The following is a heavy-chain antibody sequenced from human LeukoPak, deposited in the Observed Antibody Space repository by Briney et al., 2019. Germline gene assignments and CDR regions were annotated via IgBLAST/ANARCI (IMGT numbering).Heavy chain of an antibody. CDR1: TFTFSSHW. D-gene: IGHD3-22*01. CDR2: IKEDGTDK. CDR3: ARDAYDSSGYSPFDY. V-gene: IGHV3-7*01. Sequence: GGSLRLSCTASTFTFSSHWMSWVRQAPGKGLEWVANIKEDGTDKYCVDSVKGRFTISRDNAKNSLYLQMNSLRAEDTAVYYCARDAYDSSGYSPFDYWGQGTLVTVSS. J-gene: IGHJ4*02.